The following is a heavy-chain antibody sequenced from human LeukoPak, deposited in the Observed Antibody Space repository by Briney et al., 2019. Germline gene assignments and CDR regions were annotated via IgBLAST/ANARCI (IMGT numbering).Heavy chain of an antibody. Sequence: RRASVKVSCKASGGTFSSYAISWVRQAPGQGLEWMGGIIPIFGTANYAQKFQGRVTITADESTSTAYVELSSLRSEDTAVYYCARDHKYSSGWYDNWGQGTLVTVSS. CDR3: ARDHKYSSGWYDN. J-gene: IGHJ4*02. V-gene: IGHV1-69*13. CDR1: GGTFSSYA. D-gene: IGHD6-19*01. CDR2: IIPIFGTA.